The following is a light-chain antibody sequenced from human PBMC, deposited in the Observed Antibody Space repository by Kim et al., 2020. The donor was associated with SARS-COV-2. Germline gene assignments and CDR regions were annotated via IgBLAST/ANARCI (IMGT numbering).Light chain of an antibody. Sequence: SAHNTDTSDHVVLYSYKNKNYLAWYQQKPGQPPKLLIYWAPTRESGVPDRFGGSGSGTDFTLTISSLQAEDVAIYYCQQYYSTLTFGGGTKVDIK. CDR2: WAP. CDR3: QQYYSTLT. V-gene: IGKV4-1*01. CDR1: HVVLYSYKNKNY. J-gene: IGKJ4*01.